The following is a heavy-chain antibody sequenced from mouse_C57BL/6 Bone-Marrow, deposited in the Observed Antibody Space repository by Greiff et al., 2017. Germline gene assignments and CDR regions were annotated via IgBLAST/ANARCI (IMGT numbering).Heavy chain of an antibody. V-gene: IGHV14-4*01. CDR2: IDPENGDT. J-gene: IGHJ3*01. Sequence: EVKLQESGAELVRPGASVKLSCTASGFNIKDDYMHWVKQRPEQGLEWIGWIDPENGDTEYASKFQGKATRTADTSSNTAYLQLSSLTSEDTAVYYGTTDYDGYPLFAYWGQGTLVTVSA. CDR3: TTDYDGYPLFAY. D-gene: IGHD2-3*01. CDR1: GFNIKDDY.